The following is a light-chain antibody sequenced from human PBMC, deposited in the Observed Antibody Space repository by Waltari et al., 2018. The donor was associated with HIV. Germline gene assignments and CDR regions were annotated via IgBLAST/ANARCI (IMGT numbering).Light chain of an antibody. CDR3: QQYGSSPLT. V-gene: IGKV3-20*01. Sequence: TLSCRASQSVTSSFLSWYQQKPGQAPRLLIYGASSRATGIPDRFSGGGSGTDFTLTISRLEPEDFAVYYCQQYGSSPLTFGGGTKVDIK. J-gene: IGKJ4*01. CDR1: QSVTSSF. CDR2: GAS.